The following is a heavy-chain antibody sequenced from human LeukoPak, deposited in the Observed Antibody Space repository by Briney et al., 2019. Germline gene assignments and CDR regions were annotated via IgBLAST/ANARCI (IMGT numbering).Heavy chain of an antibody. CDR2: ISSSGNT. CDR1: GFSFSSIG. D-gene: IGHD1-14*01. CDR3: AKGGRPDGWDY. V-gene: IGHV3-23*01. Sequence: GGSLRLSCAASGFSFSSIGMSWVRQAPGEGLQWVSAISSSGNTYYADSVKGRFTISRDNSKNTLFLQMNSLGAEDTALYYCAKGGRPDGWDYWGQGTLVSVSS. J-gene: IGHJ4*02.